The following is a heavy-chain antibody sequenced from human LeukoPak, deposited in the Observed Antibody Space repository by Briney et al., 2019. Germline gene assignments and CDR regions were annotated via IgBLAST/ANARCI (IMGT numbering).Heavy chain of an antibody. Sequence: PGGSLRLSCSASGFTFSSYAMHWVRQAPGKGLEYVSAISSNGGSTYYADSVKGRFTISRDNSKNTLFLQMSSLRAEDTAVYYCVKAYNWNVYSSGDYWGQGTLVTVSS. J-gene: IGHJ4*02. D-gene: IGHD1-1*01. CDR3: VKAYNWNVYSSGDY. V-gene: IGHV3-64D*09. CDR2: ISSNGGST. CDR1: GFTFSSYA.